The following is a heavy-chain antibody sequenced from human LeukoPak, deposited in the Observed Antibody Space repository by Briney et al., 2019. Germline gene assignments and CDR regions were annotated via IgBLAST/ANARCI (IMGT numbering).Heavy chain of an antibody. D-gene: IGHD3-10*01. CDR1: GFTFGSYA. CDR2: ISSSGDST. CDR3: AKGITMVRGLILGTDYYYMDV. J-gene: IGHJ6*03. V-gene: IGHV3-23*01. Sequence: PGGTLRLSCAASGFTFGSYAMSWVRQAPGKGLEWVSGISSSGDSTYYADSVKGRFTISRDNSKNTLYLQMNSLRAEDTAVYYCAKGITMVRGLILGTDYYYMDVWGKGTTVIISS.